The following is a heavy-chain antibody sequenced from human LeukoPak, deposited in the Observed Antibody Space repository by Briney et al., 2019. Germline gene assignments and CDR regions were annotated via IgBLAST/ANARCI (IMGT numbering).Heavy chain of an antibody. D-gene: IGHD3-9*01. CDR2: INPNSGGT. Sequence: EASVKVSCKASGYTFTGYYMHWVRQAPGQGLEWMGWINPNSGGTNYAQKLQGRVTMTTDTSTSTAYMELRSLRSDDTAVYYCARDQGDILTANDAFDIWGQGTMVTVSS. V-gene: IGHV1-2*02. CDR3: ARDQGDILTANDAFDI. CDR1: GYTFTGYY. J-gene: IGHJ3*02.